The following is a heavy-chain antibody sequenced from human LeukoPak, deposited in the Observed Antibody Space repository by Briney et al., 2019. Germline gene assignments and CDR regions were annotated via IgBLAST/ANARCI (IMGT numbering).Heavy chain of an antibody. V-gene: IGHV3-9*01. CDR1: GFTFDDYA. CDR2: ISWNSGSI. Sequence: GGSLRLSCAASGFTFDDYAMHWVRQAPGKGLEWVSGISWNSGSIGYADSVKGRFTISRDNAKNSLYLQMHSLRAEDTALYYCAKDNGRGGNFDYWGQGTLVTVSS. D-gene: IGHD3-16*01. J-gene: IGHJ4*02. CDR3: AKDNGRGGNFDY.